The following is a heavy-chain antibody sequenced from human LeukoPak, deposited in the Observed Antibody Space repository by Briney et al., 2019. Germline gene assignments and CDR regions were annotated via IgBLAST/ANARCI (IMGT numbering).Heavy chain of an antibody. CDR2: ISAYNGNT. V-gene: IGHV1-18*01. D-gene: IGHD6-13*01. J-gene: IGHJ4*02. CDR1: GYTFSSYG. CDR3: AREAVYSSSSEY. Sequence: ASVTVSCKASGYTFSSYGISWVRQAPGQGLEWMGWISAYNGNTNYAQKLQGRVTMTTDTSTSTAYMELRSLRSDDTAVYYCAREAVYSSSSEYWGQGTLVTVSS.